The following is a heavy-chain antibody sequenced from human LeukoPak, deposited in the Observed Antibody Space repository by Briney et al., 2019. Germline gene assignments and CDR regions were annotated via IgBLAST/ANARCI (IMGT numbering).Heavy chain of an antibody. D-gene: IGHD5-12*01. CDR2: IYPSDSDT. Sequence: GESLKISCMGSGYSFTNYWIGWVRQVPGSGLERMGVIYPSDSDTRYSPSFQGQVTISADKSIDTAYLQWSSLKASDTAMYYCARQRDSGFDFDSWGQGTLVTVSS. CDR3: ARQRDSGFDFDS. J-gene: IGHJ4*02. CDR1: GYSFTNYW. V-gene: IGHV5-51*01.